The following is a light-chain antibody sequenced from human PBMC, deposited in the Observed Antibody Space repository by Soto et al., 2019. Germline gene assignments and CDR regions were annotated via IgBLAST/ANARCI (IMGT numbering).Light chain of an antibody. V-gene: IGLV2-14*01. CDR2: DVS. J-gene: IGLJ2*01. CDR3: SSYTSSSTLV. Sequence: QSVLTQPASVSGSPGQSITISCTGTSSDVGGYNYVSWYQQHPVKAPKLMIYDVSNRPSGVSNRFSGSKSGNTASLTISGLQAEDEADYYCSSYTSSSTLVFVGGTKVTVL. CDR1: SSDVGGYNY.